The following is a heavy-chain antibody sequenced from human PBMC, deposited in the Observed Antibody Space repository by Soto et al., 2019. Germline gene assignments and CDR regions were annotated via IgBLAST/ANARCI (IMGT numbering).Heavy chain of an antibody. D-gene: IGHD5-18*01. Sequence: GASVKVSFKASGGTFSSYAISWLRQAPGQGLEWMGGIIPIFGTANYAQKFQGRVTITADESTSTAYMELSSLRSEDTAVYYCARPANTAMGLDAFDIWGQGTMVTVSS. J-gene: IGHJ3*02. CDR3: ARPANTAMGLDAFDI. CDR1: GGTFSSYA. CDR2: IIPIFGTA. V-gene: IGHV1-69*13.